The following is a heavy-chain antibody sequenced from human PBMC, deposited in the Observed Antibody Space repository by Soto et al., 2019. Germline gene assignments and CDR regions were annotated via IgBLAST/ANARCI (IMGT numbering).Heavy chain of an antibody. CDR3: ARDKITGLFDY. CDR2: IKHSGST. J-gene: IGHJ4*02. Sequence: QVQLQQWGARLLKPSETLSLSCAVYGGPFSGYYWTWIRQPPGPALESIGEIKHSGSTNYNPSLKSRVTISVDTSKNQFSLKLTSVTAADTAVYYCARDKITGLFDYWGQGTLVTVSS. CDR1: GGPFSGYY. V-gene: IGHV4-34*01. D-gene: IGHD2-8*02.